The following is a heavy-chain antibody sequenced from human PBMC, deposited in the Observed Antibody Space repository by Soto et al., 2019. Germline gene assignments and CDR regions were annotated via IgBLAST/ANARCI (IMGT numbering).Heavy chain of an antibody. Sequence: EVQLLESGGGLVQPGGSLRLSCAASGFTFSSYAISWVRQAPGKGLEWVSAISGSGGSTYYADSVKGRFTISRDNSKNTLYLQMNSLRAEDTAVYYCAKERRRWIQLWLPYFDYWGQGTLVTVSS. V-gene: IGHV3-23*01. CDR1: GFTFSSYA. CDR3: AKERRRWIQLWLPYFDY. CDR2: ISGSGGST. D-gene: IGHD5-18*01. J-gene: IGHJ4*02.